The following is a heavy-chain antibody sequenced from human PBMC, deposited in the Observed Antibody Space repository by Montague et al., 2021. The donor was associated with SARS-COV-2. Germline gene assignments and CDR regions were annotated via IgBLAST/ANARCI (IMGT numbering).Heavy chain of an antibody. CDR3: AVEVQFHLGF. Sequence: SETLSLTCDVSGDSITNTRYYWARIRQTPGAALEWLGSIYHNGKTYYNPSLKSRVFLSIDTSKNQFSLRLSSVTASETAAYFCAVEVQFHLGFWGQGTLVAVSS. D-gene: IGHD1-1*01. CDR1: GDSITNTRYY. CDR2: IYHNGKT. J-gene: IGHJ4*02. V-gene: IGHV4-39*01.